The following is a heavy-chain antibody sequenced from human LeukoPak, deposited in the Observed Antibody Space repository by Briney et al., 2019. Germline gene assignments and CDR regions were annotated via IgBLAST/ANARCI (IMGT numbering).Heavy chain of an antibody. CDR3: ARFVVVTAHDAFDI. J-gene: IGHJ3*02. Sequence: PSETLSLTCTVSGESINSFYWSWIRQPAGKGLEWIGRIYSSGSTNYNPSLKSRVTISVDKSKNQFSLKLSSVTAADTAVYYCARFVVVTAHDAFDIWGQGTMVTVSS. V-gene: IGHV4-4*07. CDR2: IYSSGST. D-gene: IGHD2-21*02. CDR1: GESINSFY.